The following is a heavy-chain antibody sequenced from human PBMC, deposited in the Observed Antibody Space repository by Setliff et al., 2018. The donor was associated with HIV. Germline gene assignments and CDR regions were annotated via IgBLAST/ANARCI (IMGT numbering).Heavy chain of an antibody. CDR3: AVGIVVVPAAMIGFFDH. V-gene: IGHV1-18*01. CDR1: GYTFNNYG. Sequence: ASVKVSCKASGYTFNNYGISWVRQAPGQGLEWMGWINTHSGYTNYAQNVQGRVTVTMDTSTSTAYMELSSLRSEDTAVYYCAVGIVVVPAAMIGFFDHWGQGTLVTVSS. D-gene: IGHD2-2*01. J-gene: IGHJ5*02. CDR2: INTHSGYT.